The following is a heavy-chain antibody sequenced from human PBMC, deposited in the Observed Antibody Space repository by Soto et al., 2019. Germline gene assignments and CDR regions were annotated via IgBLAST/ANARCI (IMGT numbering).Heavy chain of an antibody. CDR3: ARGLTRVVCCWYGLGGFDP. CDR2: INPSGGST. J-gene: IGHJ5*02. D-gene: IGHD6-13*01. V-gene: IGHV1-46*01. Sequence: QVQLVQSGAEVKKPGASVKVSCKASGYTFTSYYMHWVRQAPGQGLEWMGIINPSGGSTSYAQKFQGRVTITRDTSTSTVYMELSSLRSEDTAVYYCARGLTRVVCCWYGLGGFDPWGQGTLVTVSS. CDR1: GYTFTSYY.